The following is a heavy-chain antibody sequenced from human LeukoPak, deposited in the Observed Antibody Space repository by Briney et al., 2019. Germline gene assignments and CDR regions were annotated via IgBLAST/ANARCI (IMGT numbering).Heavy chain of an antibody. J-gene: IGHJ4*02. CDR1: GFTFDDYG. Sequence: PGGSLRLSCAASGFTFDDYGMSWVRQAPGKGLEWVSGINWNGGSTGYADSVKGRFTIPRDNAKNSLYLQMNSLRAEDTALYYCARGVYYYDSSGYSLFDYWGQGTLVTVSS. D-gene: IGHD3-22*01. CDR3: ARGVYYYDSSGYSLFDY. CDR2: INWNGGST. V-gene: IGHV3-20*04.